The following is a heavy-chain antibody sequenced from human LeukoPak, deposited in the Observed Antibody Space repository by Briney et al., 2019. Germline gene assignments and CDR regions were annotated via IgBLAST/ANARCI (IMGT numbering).Heavy chain of an antibody. CDR3: ARGGHYDSSNPKGGY. J-gene: IGHJ4*02. V-gene: IGHV3-30-3*01. CDR2: ISYDGSNK. CDR1: GFTFSSYA. Sequence: PGGSLRLSCAASGFTFSSYAMHWVRQAPGKGLEWVAVISYDGSNKYYADSVKGRFTISRDNSKNTLYLQMNSLRAEDTAVYYCARGGHYDSSNPKGGYWGQGTLVTVSS. D-gene: IGHD3-22*01.